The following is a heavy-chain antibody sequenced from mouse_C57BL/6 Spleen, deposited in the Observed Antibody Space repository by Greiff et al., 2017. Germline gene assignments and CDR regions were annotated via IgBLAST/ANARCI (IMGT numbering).Heavy chain of an antibody. J-gene: IGHJ4*01. CDR3: ARHLRGYAMDY. CDR1: GYTFTSYW. V-gene: IGHV1-55*01. D-gene: IGHD1-1*01. Sequence: QVQLQQPGAELVKPGASVKMSCKASGYTFTSYWITWVKQRPGQGLEWIGDIYPGSGSTNYNEKFKSKATLTVDTSSSPAYMQLSSLTSEDSAVYYCARHLRGYAMDYWGQGTSVTVAS. CDR2: IYPGSGST.